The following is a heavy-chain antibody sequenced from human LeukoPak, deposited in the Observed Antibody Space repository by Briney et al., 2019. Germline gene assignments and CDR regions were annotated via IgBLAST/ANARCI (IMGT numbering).Heavy chain of an antibody. CDR1: GYTLTELS. Sequence: GASVKVSCKVSGYTLTELSMHWVRQAPGKGLEWMGGFDPEDGETIYAQKFQGRVTMTEDTSTDTAYMELSSLRTEDTAVYYCARHSAEKYTGAYGWAPPDDYWGQGTLVTVSS. CDR3: ARHSAEKYTGAYGWAPPDDY. J-gene: IGHJ4*02. V-gene: IGHV1-24*01. D-gene: IGHD7-27*01. CDR2: FDPEDGET.